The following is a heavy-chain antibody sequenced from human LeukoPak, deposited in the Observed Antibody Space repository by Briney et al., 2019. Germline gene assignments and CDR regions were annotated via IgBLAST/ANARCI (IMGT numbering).Heavy chain of an antibody. CDR2: IYYSGST. CDR1: GGSISSSSYY. D-gene: IGHD3-22*01. Sequence: TSETLSLTCTVSGGSISSSSYYWGWIRQPPGKGLEWIGSIYYSGSTYYNPSLKSRVTISVDTSKNQFSLKLSSVTAADTAVYYCARPKKFITMIVGAFDIWGQGTMVTVSS. V-gene: IGHV4-39*01. CDR3: ARPKKFITMIVGAFDI. J-gene: IGHJ3*02.